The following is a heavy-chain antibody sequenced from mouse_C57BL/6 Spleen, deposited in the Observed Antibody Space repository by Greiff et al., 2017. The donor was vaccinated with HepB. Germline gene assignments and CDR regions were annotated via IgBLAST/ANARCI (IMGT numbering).Heavy chain of an antibody. Sequence: QVQLQQPGAELVKPGASVKMSCKASGYTFTSYWITWVKQRPGQGLEWIGDIYPGSGSTNYNGKFKSKATRTVDTSSSTAYMQLSSLTSEDSAVYYCARHYSNYEDYFDYWGQGTTLTVSS. J-gene: IGHJ2*01. D-gene: IGHD2-5*01. V-gene: IGHV1-55*01. CDR1: GYTFTSYW. CDR2: IYPGSGST. CDR3: ARHYSNYEDYFDY.